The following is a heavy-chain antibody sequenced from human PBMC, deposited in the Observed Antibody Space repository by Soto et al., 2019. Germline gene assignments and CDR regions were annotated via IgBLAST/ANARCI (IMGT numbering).Heavy chain of an antibody. CDR2: IYWNDDK. J-gene: IGHJ4*02. Sequence: VSGPTLVNPTRTLTLTCPFSGFSLSTSGVGVGWIRQPPGKALEWLALIYWNDDKRYSPSLKSRLTITKDTSKNQVVLTMTNMDPVDTATYYCAHPLGYGQRVYFDYWGQGTLVTVSS. D-gene: IGHD6-13*01. CDR1: GFSLSTSGVG. CDR3: AHPLGYGQRVYFDY. V-gene: IGHV2-5*01.